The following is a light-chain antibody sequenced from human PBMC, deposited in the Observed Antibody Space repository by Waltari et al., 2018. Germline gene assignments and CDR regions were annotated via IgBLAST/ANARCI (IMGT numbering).Light chain of an antibody. CDR3: QQYYSTPYT. Sequence: DIQMTQSPISLSASVGDRVTITCRASQGIANSLAWYQQKPGQAPELLLYATSRLEGGVPSRFSGSGSGTDYILTISSLQPEDFATYYCQQYYSTPYTFGQGTRLEIK. J-gene: IGKJ2*01. CDR2: ATS. V-gene: IGKV1-NL1*01. CDR1: QGIANS.